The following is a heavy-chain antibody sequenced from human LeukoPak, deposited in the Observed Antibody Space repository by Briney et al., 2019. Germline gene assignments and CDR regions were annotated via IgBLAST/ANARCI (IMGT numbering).Heavy chain of an antibody. Sequence: GASVKVSCKAFGYTFTRYGVSWVRQTPGQGLEWIGWISGSNGNTNYAQNFQGRVTMTTDSSTSTAYMELRSLRSDDTAVYYCARAPRITMVRGVPGQGWFDPWGQGTLVTVSS. CDR3: ARAPRITMVRGVPGQGWFDP. CDR1: GYTFTRYG. V-gene: IGHV1-18*01. J-gene: IGHJ5*02. CDR2: ISGSNGNT. D-gene: IGHD3-10*01.